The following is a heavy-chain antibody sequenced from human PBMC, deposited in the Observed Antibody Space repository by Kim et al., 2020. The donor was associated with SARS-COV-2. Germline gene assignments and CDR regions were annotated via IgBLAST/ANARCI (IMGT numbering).Heavy chain of an antibody. CDR1: GDSFSNSF. CDR2: VYYNGGST. D-gene: IGHD2-15*01. CDR3: ARVAHCRGSSCLEGARWFDP. Sequence: SETLSLTCTVSGDSFSNSFWSWIRQPPGKGLEWIGYVYYNGGSTEYHPSLKSRVTLSVATSTNQFSLNLTAVTAADTAVYFCARVAHCRGSSCLEGARWFDPWGLGTLVTVSS. J-gene: IGHJ5*02. V-gene: IGHV4-59*01.